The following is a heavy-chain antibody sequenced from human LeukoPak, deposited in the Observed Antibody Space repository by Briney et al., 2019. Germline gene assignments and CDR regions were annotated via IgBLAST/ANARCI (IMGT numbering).Heavy chain of an antibody. CDR3: ARQPGEGGLPDY. CDR2: ICYSGST. D-gene: IGHD3-10*01. Sequence: SETLSLTCTVSGGSISSSSYYWGWVRQPPGKGLEWIGSICYSGSTYYNPSLKSRVTISVDTSKNQFSLKLSSVTAADTAVYYCARQPGEGGLPDYWGQGTLVTVSS. CDR1: GGSISSSSYY. V-gene: IGHV4-39*01. J-gene: IGHJ4*02.